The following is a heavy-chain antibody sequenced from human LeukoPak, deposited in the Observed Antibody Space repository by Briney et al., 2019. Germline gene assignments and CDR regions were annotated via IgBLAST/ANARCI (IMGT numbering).Heavy chain of an antibody. CDR3: ATDRKVGTWDPRFNY. Sequence: GGSLRLSCSASGFTFSDYWMLWVRQAPGKGLEWVGNIRQDDSEKNYVDSVKGRFTISRDNAKSSLYLQMNSLRAEDTAIYYCATDRKVGTWDPRFNYWGQGTLVTVSS. J-gene: IGHJ4*02. V-gene: IGHV3-7*01. CDR2: IRQDDSEK. CDR1: GFTFSDYW. D-gene: IGHD4-23*01.